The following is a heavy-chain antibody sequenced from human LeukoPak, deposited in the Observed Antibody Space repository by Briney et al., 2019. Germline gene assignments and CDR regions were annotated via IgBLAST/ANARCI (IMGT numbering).Heavy chain of an antibody. J-gene: IGHJ4*02. Sequence: PSETLSLTSAVSGYSISSGYYWGWIRQPPGKGLEWIGSIYHSGSTYYNPSLKSRVTISVDTSKNQFSLKLSSVTAADTAVYYCAGARVGATSGLDYWGQGTLVTVSS. V-gene: IGHV4-38-2*01. D-gene: IGHD1-26*01. CDR3: AGARVGATSGLDY. CDR1: GYSISSGYY. CDR2: IYHSGST.